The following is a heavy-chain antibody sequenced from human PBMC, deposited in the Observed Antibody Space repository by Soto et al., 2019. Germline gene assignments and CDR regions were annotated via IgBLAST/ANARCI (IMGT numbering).Heavy chain of an antibody. V-gene: IGHV3-23*01. J-gene: IGHJ6*02. CDR2: ISGGGVSA. D-gene: IGHD5-12*01. CDR3: PKGWLRLSHYYYYGMDV. Sequence: GGSLRLSCAASGVTFSSYAMSWVRQAPGKGLEWVSAISGGGVSAYYADSVKGRFTISRDNSKNTLYLQMNSLRAEDTAVYYCPKGWLRLSHYYYYGMDVWGQGTTVTVSS. CDR1: GVTFSSYA.